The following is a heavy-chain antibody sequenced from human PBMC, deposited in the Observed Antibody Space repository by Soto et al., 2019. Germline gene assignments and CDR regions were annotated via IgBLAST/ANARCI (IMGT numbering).Heavy chain of an antibody. Sequence: GGSLSLSCRASGFPFSTYGMSWVRQAPGKGLEWVANIKPDGSEKWYVDSVKGRFTISRDNAKNSLYLQILSLRADDTAVYYCARGDYYDTSGPFSDAFDIWGQGTMVTVSS. CDR3: ARGDYYDTSGPFSDAFDI. V-gene: IGHV3-7*04. CDR2: IKPDGSEK. D-gene: IGHD3-22*01. CDR1: GFPFSTYG. J-gene: IGHJ3*02.